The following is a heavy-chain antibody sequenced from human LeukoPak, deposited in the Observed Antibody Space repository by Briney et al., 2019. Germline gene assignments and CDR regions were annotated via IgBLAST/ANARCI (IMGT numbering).Heavy chain of an antibody. J-gene: IGHJ4*02. CDR3: ARGFDYYYGSGSYYNPTYYFDY. V-gene: IGHV4-4*07. CDR2: IYTSGST. Sequence: PSETLSLTCTVSGGSISSYYWSWIRQPAGKGLEWIGRIYTSGSTNYNPSLKSRVTMSVDTSKNQFSLKLSSVTAADTPVYYCARGFDYYYGSGSYYNPTYYFDYWGQGTLVTVSS. D-gene: IGHD3-10*01. CDR1: GGSISSYY.